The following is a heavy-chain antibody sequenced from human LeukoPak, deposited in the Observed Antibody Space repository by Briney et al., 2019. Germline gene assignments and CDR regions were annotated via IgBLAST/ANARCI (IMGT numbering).Heavy chain of an antibody. D-gene: IGHD1-7*01. V-gene: IGHV3-21*01. CDR2: ISSSSSYI. J-gene: IGHJ5*02. CDR3: ARDAGTGTTWFDP. Sequence: GGSLRLSCAASGFTFSSYSMNWVRQAPGKGLEWVSSISSSSSYIYYADSVKGRFTISRDNAKNSLYLQMNSLRAEDTAVYYCARDAGTGTTWFDPWGQGALVTVSS. CDR1: GFTFSSYS.